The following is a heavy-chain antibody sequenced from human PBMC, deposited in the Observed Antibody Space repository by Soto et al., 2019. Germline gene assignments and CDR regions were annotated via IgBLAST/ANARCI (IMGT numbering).Heavy chain of an antibody. V-gene: IGHV4-34*01. J-gene: IGHJ6*02. CDR2: INHSGST. Sequence: SETLSLTCAVYGGSFSGYYWSWIRQPPGKGLEWIGEINHSGSTNYNPSLKSRVTISVDTSKNQFSLKLSSVTAADTAVYYCARDIAAAEGEYYHYGMDVWGQGTTVTVSS. CDR1: GGSFSGYY. D-gene: IGHD6-13*01. CDR3: ARDIAAAEGEYYHYGMDV.